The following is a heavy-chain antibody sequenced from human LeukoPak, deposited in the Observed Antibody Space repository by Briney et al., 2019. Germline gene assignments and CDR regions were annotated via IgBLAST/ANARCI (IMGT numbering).Heavy chain of an antibody. J-gene: IGHJ4*02. CDR1: GFTFSSYA. Sequence: PGGSLRLSCAASGFTFSSYAMSWVRQAPGKGLEWVSSISSSSSYIYYADSVKGRFTISRDNAKNSLYLQMNSLRAEDTAVYYCARGRYCSGGSCYVDYWGQGTLVTVSS. D-gene: IGHD2-15*01. V-gene: IGHV3-21*01. CDR2: ISSSSSYI. CDR3: ARGRYCSGGSCYVDY.